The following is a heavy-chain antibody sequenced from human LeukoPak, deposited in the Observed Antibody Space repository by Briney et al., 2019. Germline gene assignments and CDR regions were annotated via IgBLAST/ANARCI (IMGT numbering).Heavy chain of an antibody. Sequence: GGSLRLSCAASGFTFSNYYMAWIRQAPGKGLEWVSSISNSGKTMYYADSVKGRFTISRDNAKNSLYLQMNSLRAEDTAVYYCAKDYGGDSDYFDYWGQGTLVTVSS. D-gene: IGHD4-23*01. CDR1: GFTFSNYY. J-gene: IGHJ4*02. CDR2: ISNSGKTM. V-gene: IGHV3-11*04. CDR3: AKDYGGDSDYFDY.